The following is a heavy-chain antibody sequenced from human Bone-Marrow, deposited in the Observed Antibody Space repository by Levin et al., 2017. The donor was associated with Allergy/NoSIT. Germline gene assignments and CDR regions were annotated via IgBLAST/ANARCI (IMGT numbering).Heavy chain of an antibody. CDR2: IYIGGPT. J-gene: IGHJ4*02. Sequence: GGSLRLSCAASGVTVSSNYMSWVRQAPGKGLEWVSVIYIGGPTYYADSVKGRFTISRDSYNNTLNLQMNSLRGEDTAVYYCATSPGALDYWGQGTLVTVSA. D-gene: IGHD3-10*01. V-gene: IGHV3-66*01. CDR3: ATSPGALDY. CDR1: GVTVSSNY.